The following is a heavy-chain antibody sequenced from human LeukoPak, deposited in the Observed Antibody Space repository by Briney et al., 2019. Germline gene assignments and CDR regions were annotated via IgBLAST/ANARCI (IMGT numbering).Heavy chain of an antibody. D-gene: IGHD2-15*01. J-gene: IGHJ5*01. CDR3: ARDGLGIVVVAATPDNWFYS. CDR2: IWDDGSTK. Sequence: PGRSLRLSCAASGFTFSSYGMHWVRQAPGKGLEWVAVIWDDGSTKYYADSVKGRFTISRDNSKNPLYLQMNSLRAEDTAVYYCARDGLGIVVVAATPDNWFYSWGQGTLVTVSS. V-gene: IGHV3-33*08. CDR1: GFTFSSYG.